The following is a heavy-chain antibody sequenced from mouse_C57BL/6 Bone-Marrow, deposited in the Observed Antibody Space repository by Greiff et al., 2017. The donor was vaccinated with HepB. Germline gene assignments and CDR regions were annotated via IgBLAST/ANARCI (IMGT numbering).Heavy chain of an antibody. CDR3: ARPSYYYGSSYLDY. CDR1: GYTFTSYW. D-gene: IGHD1-1*01. J-gene: IGHJ2*01. Sequence: VQLQQPGAELVKPGASVKMSCKASGYTFTSYWITWVKQRPGQGLEWIGDIYPGSGSTNYNEKFKSKATLTVDTSSSTAYMQLISLTSEDSAVYYCARPSYYYGSSYLDYWGQGTTLTVSS. CDR2: IYPGSGST. V-gene: IGHV1-55*01.